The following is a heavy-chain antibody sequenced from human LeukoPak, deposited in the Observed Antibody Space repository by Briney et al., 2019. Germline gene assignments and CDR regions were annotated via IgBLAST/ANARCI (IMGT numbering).Heavy chain of an antibody. J-gene: IGHJ4*02. CDR3: ARESAGSLHDSTAAFHY. CDR2: IYYSGST. CDR1: GGSISSYY. Sequence: SETLSLTGTVSGGSISSYYWSWIRQPPGKGLEWIGYIYYSGSTNYNPSLKSRVTIPVDTSRNQFSLRLTSVTAADTAVYYCARESAGSLHDSTAAFHYWGQGILVIVSS. V-gene: IGHV4-59*01. D-gene: IGHD2-8*02.